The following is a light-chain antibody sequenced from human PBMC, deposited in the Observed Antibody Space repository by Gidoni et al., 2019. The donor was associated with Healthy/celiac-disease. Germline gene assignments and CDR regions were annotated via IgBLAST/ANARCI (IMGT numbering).Light chain of an antibody. CDR1: QDISTY. J-gene: IGKJ1*01. CDR3: QQYDNLPRT. V-gene: IGKV1-33*01. Sequence: DIQTTRSRSSLAASVGDRVTITCQASQDISTYLNWYQQKPGKAPKLLIYDASNLEPGVPSRFSGSGSGTDFTFTISSLQPEDIATYYCQQYDNLPRTFGQGTKVEIK. CDR2: DAS.